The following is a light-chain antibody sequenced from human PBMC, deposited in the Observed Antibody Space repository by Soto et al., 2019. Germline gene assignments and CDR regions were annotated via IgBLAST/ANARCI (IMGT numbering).Light chain of an antibody. V-gene: IGLV2-14*01. CDR1: SSDVGGYSY. Sequence: ALTQPASVSGSPGQSITISCTGTSSDVGGYSYVSWYQQHPGKAPKLMIFDVTYRPSGVSNRFSGSKSGNTASLTISGLQAEDEADYYCTSYTSSSTLVVFGGGTKLTVL. CDR3: TSYTSSSTLVV. CDR2: DVT. J-gene: IGLJ3*02.